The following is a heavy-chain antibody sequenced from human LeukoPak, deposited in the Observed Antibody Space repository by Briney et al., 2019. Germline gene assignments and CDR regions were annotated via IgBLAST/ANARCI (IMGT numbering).Heavy chain of an antibody. Sequence: GASVKVSCKASGYTFTSYGISWVRQAPGQGLEWMGWISAYNGNTNSAQKFQGRVTLTTDTSTSTAYMELRSLRSDDTAVYYCARGLIVIVPAEMSGSRFDNWGQGTLVTVS. J-gene: IGHJ4*02. CDR3: ARGLIVIVPAEMSGSRFDN. D-gene: IGHD2-2*01. CDR1: GYTFTSYG. V-gene: IGHV1-18*01. CDR2: ISAYNGNT.